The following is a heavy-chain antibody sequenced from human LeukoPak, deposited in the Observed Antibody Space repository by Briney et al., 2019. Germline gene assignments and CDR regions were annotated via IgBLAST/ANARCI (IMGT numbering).Heavy chain of an antibody. J-gene: IGHJ6*03. V-gene: IGHV1-8*01. Sequence: ASVKVSCKASGYTFTSYDINWVRQATGQGLEWMGWMNPNSGNTGYAQKFQGRVTMTRKTSISTAYMELSSLRSEDTAVYFCARKGPANYYYYYMDVWGKGTTVTVSS. CDR1: GYTFTSYD. D-gene: IGHD2-2*01. CDR2: MNPNSGNT. CDR3: ARKGPANYYYYYMDV.